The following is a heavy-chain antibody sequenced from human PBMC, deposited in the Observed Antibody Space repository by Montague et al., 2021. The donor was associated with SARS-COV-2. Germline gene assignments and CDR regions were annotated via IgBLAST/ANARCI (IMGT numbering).Heavy chain of an antibody. Sequence: SETLSLTCAVSGDSIMTTNWWRWVRQPPGKGLEWSGENYQDWSTNNNPSPKSRVTMSVAKSKNQFSSELNSVTAADTALYYGVRAGELANRPPVWGQGALVIASS. CDR1: GDSIMTTNW. J-gene: IGHJ4*02. D-gene: IGHD3-10*01. CDR3: VRAGELANRPPV. CDR2: NYQDWST. V-gene: IGHV4-4*02.